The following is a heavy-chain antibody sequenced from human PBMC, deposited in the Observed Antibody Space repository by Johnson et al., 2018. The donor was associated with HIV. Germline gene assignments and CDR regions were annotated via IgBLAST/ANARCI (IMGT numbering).Heavy chain of an antibody. Sequence: VQVVESGGGVVRPGRSLRLSCAASGFTFGDYGMSWVRQVPGKGLVWVSRINSDGRSTSYADSVKGRFTISRDNAKNTLYLQVNSLRAEDTALYYCAREGYGSYSASDAFDIWGQGTMVTVSS. D-gene: IGHD1-26*01. CDR1: GFTFGDYG. J-gene: IGHJ3*02. V-gene: IGHV3-20*04. CDR3: AREGYGSYSASDAFDI. CDR2: INSDGRST.